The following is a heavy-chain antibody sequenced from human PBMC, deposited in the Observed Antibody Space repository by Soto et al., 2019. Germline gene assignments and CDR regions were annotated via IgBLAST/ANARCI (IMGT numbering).Heavy chain of an antibody. V-gene: IGHV1-18*01. Sequence: ASVKVSCKASGYTFTSYGISWVRQAPGQGLEWMGWISAYNGNTNYAQKLQGRVTITTDKSTSTAYMELSSLRSEDTAVYYCARVGPTTVVTPGAFDIWGQGTMVTVSS. D-gene: IGHD4-17*01. CDR1: GYTFTSYG. CDR2: ISAYNGNT. J-gene: IGHJ3*02. CDR3: ARVGPTTVVTPGAFDI.